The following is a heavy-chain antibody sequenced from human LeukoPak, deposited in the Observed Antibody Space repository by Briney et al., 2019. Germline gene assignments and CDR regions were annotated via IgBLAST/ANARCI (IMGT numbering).Heavy chain of an antibody. CDR1: GFTFSSYG. V-gene: IGHV3-30*02. Sequence: PGGSLRLSCAASGFTFSSYGMHWVRQAPGKGLEGVAFIRYDGSNKYYADSVKGRFTISRDNSKNTLYLRMNSVRAEETAVYYCAKVSRFLEWLPDPWGQGTLVTVPS. D-gene: IGHD3-3*01. CDR3: AKVSRFLEWLPDP. J-gene: IGHJ5*02. CDR2: IRYDGSNK.